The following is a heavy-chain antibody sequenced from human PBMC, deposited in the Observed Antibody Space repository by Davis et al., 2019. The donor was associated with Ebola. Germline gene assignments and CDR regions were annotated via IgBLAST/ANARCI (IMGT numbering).Heavy chain of an antibody. CDR3: AKEYWRSTSCYFDY. Sequence: PGGSLRLSCAASEFTFSSYGMHWVRQAPGKGLEWVAFIQYDGSNKYYADSVKGRFTISRDNSKNTLYLQMNSLREEDTAVYYCAKEYWRSTSCYFDYWGQGTLVTVSS. J-gene: IGHJ4*02. D-gene: IGHD2-2*01. V-gene: IGHV3-30*02. CDR1: EFTFSSYG. CDR2: IQYDGSNK.